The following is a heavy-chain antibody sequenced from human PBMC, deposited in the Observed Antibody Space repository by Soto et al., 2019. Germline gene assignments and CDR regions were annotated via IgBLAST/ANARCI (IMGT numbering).Heavy chain of an antibody. V-gene: IGHV4-39*02. CDR2: IYYTGST. CDR3: ARDTGYDRLRDH. Sequence: SETLSLTCTVSGGSISSSSYYWGWIRQPPGKGLEWIASIYYTGSTYYNPSLKSRVTISVDTSKNQYALKLRSVTAADTAVYYCARDTGYDRLRDHWGHGTLVTVSS. CDR1: GGSISSSSYY. D-gene: IGHD5-12*01. J-gene: IGHJ4*01.